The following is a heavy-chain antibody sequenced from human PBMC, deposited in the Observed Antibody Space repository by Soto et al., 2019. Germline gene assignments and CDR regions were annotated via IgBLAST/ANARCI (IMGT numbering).Heavy chain of an antibody. CDR1: GYTFISYG. CDR3: ARYRDGFNRRYFDY. D-gene: IGHD1-26*01. CDR2: ISAYNGDT. Sequence: QVQLVQSGAEVKKPGASVKVSCKASGYTFISYGITWVRQAPGQGLEWMGWISAYNGDTNYAQKLQGRVTMTTDTXXSTAYMELRSLRSDDTAVYYCARYRDGFNRRYFDYWGQGTLVTVSS. V-gene: IGHV1-18*01. J-gene: IGHJ4*02.